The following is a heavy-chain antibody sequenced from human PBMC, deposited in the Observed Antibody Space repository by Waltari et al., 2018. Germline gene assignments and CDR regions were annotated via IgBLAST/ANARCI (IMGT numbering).Heavy chain of an antibody. CDR1: GGSISTNYN. Sequence: QLQLQESGPGLVKPSETLSLTCTVSGGSISTNYNWGWIRQPPGKGLEWMGNMQYRGSTFYNPSLKSRVTISPDTSKNQFSLRLSSVGAADTAVYFCGRIAFGDDGGYFQHWGQGTLVTVSS. CDR3: GRIAFGDDGGYFQH. J-gene: IGHJ1*01. V-gene: IGHV4-39*01. CDR2: MQYRGST. D-gene: IGHD4-17*01.